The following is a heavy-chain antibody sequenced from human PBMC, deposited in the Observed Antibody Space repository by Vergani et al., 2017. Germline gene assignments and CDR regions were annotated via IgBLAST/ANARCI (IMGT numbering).Heavy chain of an antibody. V-gene: IGHV3-9*02. CDR2: ISCNSNSI. CDR1: GFTSAGYA. Sequence: EVQLEESGGGLVLPGRSLRLSCVASGFTSAGYAMHWVRQAPGEGLEWVSGISCNSNSIGYADSVKGRFTITRDNAKNSLYLQMNSLRAEDTALYYCAKDLGTTSWGAWFDDWGQGGMVIVFS. J-gene: IGHJ5*02. D-gene: IGHD2-2*01. CDR3: AKDLGTTSWGAWFDD.